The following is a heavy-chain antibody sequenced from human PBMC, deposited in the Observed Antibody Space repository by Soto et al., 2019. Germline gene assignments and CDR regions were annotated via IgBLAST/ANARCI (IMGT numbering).Heavy chain of an antibody. CDR1: GGSISSGGYS. Sequence: QLQLQESGSGLVKPSQTLSLTCAVSGGSISSGGYSWSWIRQPPGKGLEWIGYIYHSGSTYYNPSLKSRVTISVDRSKNQFSLKLSSVTAADTAVYYCARDKKQVKRFLEWLAPPIYYYYYGMDVWGQGTTVTVSS. CDR2: IYHSGST. CDR3: ARDKKQVKRFLEWLAPPIYYYYYGMDV. J-gene: IGHJ6*02. V-gene: IGHV4-30-2*01. D-gene: IGHD3-3*01.